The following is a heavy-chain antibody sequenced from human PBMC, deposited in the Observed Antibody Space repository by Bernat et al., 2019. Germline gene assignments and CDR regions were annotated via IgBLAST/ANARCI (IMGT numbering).Heavy chain of an antibody. D-gene: IGHD4-17*01. CDR1: GLTFSSYT. CDR2: ITSNGDFI. Sequence: EVQLVESGGGLVQPGGSLRLSCAASGLTFSSYTMHWVRQAPGKGLEYVSGITSNGDFINYANSVKGRFTISRDNSKNTLYLQMGSLRAEDMAVYYCASLPTVTMVTTDYWGQGTLVTVSS. CDR3: ASLPTVTMVTTDY. J-gene: IGHJ4*02. V-gene: IGHV3-64*01.